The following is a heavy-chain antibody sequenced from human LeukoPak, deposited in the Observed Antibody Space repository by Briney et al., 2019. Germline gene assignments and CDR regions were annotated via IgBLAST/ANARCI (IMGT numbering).Heavy chain of an antibody. D-gene: IGHD5-24*01. J-gene: IGHJ4*02. Sequence: GRSLRLSCVASGFTFTRYAMHWVRQAPGKGLEWVTVVSYDGNDKYYADSVKGRFTISRDNSKYTVYLQMNSLRAEDTAVYYCARDDALATDGFDSWGQGTLVTVSS. CDR1: GFTFTRYA. V-gene: IGHV3-30*04. CDR3: ARDDALATDGFDS. CDR2: VSYDGNDK.